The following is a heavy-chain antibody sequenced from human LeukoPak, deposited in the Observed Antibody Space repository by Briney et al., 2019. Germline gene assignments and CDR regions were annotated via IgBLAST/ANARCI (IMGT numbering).Heavy chain of an antibody. D-gene: IGHD6-6*01. Sequence: ASVKVSCKASGGTFSSYAISWVRQAPGQGLEWMGRIIPIFGTANYAQKFQGRVTITTDESTSTAYMELSRLRSEDTAVYYCARGLSSSSPNYYYYYYMDVWGKGTTVTVSS. J-gene: IGHJ6*03. V-gene: IGHV1-69*05. CDR3: ARGLSSSSPNYYYYYYMDV. CDR1: GGTFSSYA. CDR2: IIPIFGTA.